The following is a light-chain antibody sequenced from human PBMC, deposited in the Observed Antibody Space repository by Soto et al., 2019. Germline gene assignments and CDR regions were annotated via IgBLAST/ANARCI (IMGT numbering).Light chain of an antibody. Sequence: DIQMTQSPSTLSGSVGDRVTITCRASQTISSWLAWYQQKPGKAPKLLIYAASSLQSGVPSRFSGSGSETDFALTISSLQPEDFSTYYCQQSYSTPLYTFGQGTKLVI. V-gene: IGKV1-39*01. CDR1: QTISSW. J-gene: IGKJ2*01. CDR3: QQSYSTPLYT. CDR2: AAS.